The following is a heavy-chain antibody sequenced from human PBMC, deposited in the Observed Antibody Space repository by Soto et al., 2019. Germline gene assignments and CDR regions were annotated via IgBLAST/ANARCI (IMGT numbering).Heavy chain of an antibody. CDR1: AGITRTEY. V-gene: IGHV4-59*01. CDR2: IYYSGST. J-gene: IGHJ4*02. CDR3: ARVYGDYLDY. Sequence: SLPKSVSAGITRTEYCGWIRQPPGKGLEWIGYIYYSGSTNYNPSLKSRVTISVDTSKNQFSLKLSSVTAADTAVYYCARVYGDYLDYWGQGTLVTVS. D-gene: IGHD4-17*01.